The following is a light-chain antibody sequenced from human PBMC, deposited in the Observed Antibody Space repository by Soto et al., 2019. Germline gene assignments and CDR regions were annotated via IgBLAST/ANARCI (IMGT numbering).Light chain of an antibody. V-gene: IGLV2-14*01. CDR2: EVS. J-gene: IGLJ2*01. CDR3: SSYTISSTLV. CDR1: SSDVGGYDY. Sequence: QSVLTQPDSVSGSPGQSITISCTGTSSDVGGYDYVSWYQQHPGKAPQLMIYEVSNRPSGVSNRFSGSKSGNTASLTISGLQAEDEADYYCSSYTISSTLVFGGGTKLTVL.